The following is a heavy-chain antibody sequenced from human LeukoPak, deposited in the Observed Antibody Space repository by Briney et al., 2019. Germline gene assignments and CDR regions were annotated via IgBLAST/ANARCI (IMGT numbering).Heavy chain of an antibody. CDR3: ARRSSTIYYYGMDV. CDR2: IYYSGST. D-gene: IGHD2-2*01. Sequence: SETLSLTCTVSGGSISSYYWSWIRQPPGKGLEWIGYIYYSGSTNYNPSLKSRVTISVDTSKNQFSLKLSSVTAADTAVYYCARRSSTIYYYGMDVCGQGTTVTVSS. J-gene: IGHJ6*02. V-gene: IGHV4-59*08. CDR1: GGSISSYY.